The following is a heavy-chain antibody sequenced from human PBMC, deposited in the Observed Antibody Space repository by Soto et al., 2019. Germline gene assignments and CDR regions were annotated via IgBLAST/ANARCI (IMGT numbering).Heavy chain of an antibody. CDR3: AKGGSYYYDSSGYYAN. CDR2: ISGSGGSS. Sequence: PGGSLRLSCAASGFTFTSYATSWVRQAPGKGLEWVSAISGSGGSSYYADSVKGRFTISRDNSKNTLFLQMNSLRAEDTAIYYCAKGGSYYYDSSGYYANWGQGTLVTVSS. CDR1: GFTFTSYA. J-gene: IGHJ4*02. D-gene: IGHD3-22*01. V-gene: IGHV3-23*01.